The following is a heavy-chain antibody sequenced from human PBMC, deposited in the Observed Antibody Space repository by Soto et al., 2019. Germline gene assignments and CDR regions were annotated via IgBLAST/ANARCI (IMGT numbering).Heavy chain of an antibody. Sequence: SETLSLTCTVSGGSISSYYWSWIRQPPGKGLEWIGYIYYSGSTNYNPSLKSRVTISVDTSKNQFSLKLSSVTAADTAVYYCARDSKTVRGFWYFDLWGRGTLVTVSS. CDR1: GGSISSYY. CDR3: ARDSKTVRGFWYFDL. CDR2: IYYSGST. J-gene: IGHJ2*01. V-gene: IGHV4-59*01. D-gene: IGHD3-10*01.